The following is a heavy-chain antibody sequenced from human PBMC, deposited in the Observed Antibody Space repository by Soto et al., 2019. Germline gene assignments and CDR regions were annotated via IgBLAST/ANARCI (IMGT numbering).Heavy chain of an antibody. V-gene: IGHV3-33*01. CDR1: GFTFSSYG. Sequence: GGSLRLSCAASGFTFSSYGMHWVRQAPGKGLEWVAVIWYDGSNKYYADSVKGRFTISRDNSKNTLYLQMNSLRAEDTAVYYCARDVTYYYDSSGYVYDWGQGSLVTVSS. CDR2: IWYDGSNK. CDR3: ARDVTYYYDSSGYVYD. J-gene: IGHJ4*02. D-gene: IGHD3-22*01.